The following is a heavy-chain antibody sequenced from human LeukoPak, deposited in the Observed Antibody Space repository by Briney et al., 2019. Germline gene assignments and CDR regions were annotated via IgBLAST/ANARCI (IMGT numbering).Heavy chain of an antibody. Sequence: SETLSLTCTVSGGSISSYYWSWIRQPPGKGLEWIGYIYYSGSTNYNPSLKSRVTISLDTSKNQFSLRLSSVTAADTAVYYCARVYGSESYSYFDYWGQGTLVTVSS. CDR1: GGSISSYY. J-gene: IGHJ4*02. CDR3: ARVYGSESYSYFDY. CDR2: IYYSGST. D-gene: IGHD3-10*01. V-gene: IGHV4-59*01.